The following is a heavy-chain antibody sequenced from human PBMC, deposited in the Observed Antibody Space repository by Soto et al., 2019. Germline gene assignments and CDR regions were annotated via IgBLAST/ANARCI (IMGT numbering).Heavy chain of an antibody. V-gene: IGHV1-18*01. D-gene: IGHD6-13*01. CDR1: GYTFTSYG. CDR3: ARSQQLAYYYYYYGMDV. CDR2: ISAYNGNT. J-gene: IGHJ6*02. Sequence: ASVKVSCKASGYTFTSYGISWVRQAPGQGLERMGWISAYNGNTNYAQKLQGRVTMTTDTSTSTAYMELRSLRSDDTAVYYCARSQQLAYYYYYYGMDVWGQGTTVTVAS.